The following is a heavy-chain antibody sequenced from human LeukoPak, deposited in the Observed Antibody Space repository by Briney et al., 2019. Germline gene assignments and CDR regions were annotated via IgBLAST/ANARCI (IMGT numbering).Heavy chain of an antibody. Sequence: GGSLRLSCAASGFIFNNYAMSWVRQAPGKGLEWVSSISGTGVTTYYADSVKGRFAISRDNSKNTLYLQMTSLRAEYTAVYCCAKDQRFGDLDDYRGQGTLVTVSS. V-gene: IGHV3-23*01. D-gene: IGHD3-10*01. J-gene: IGHJ4*02. CDR1: GFIFNNYA. CDR3: AKDQRFGDLDDY. CDR2: ISGTGVTT.